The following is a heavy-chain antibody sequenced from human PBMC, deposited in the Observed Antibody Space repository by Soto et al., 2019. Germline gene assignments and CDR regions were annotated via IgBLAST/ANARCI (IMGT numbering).Heavy chain of an antibody. J-gene: IGHJ4*02. CDR2: FDPEDGET. Sequence: SVKVSCKVSGYTLTELSMHWVRQAPGKGLEWMGGFDPEDGETIYAQKFQGRVTMTEDTSTDTAYMELSSLRSEDTAVYYCAKKSGWYEYFDYWGQGTLVTVSS. D-gene: IGHD6-19*01. CDR1: GYTLTELS. CDR3: AKKSGWYEYFDY. V-gene: IGHV1-24*01.